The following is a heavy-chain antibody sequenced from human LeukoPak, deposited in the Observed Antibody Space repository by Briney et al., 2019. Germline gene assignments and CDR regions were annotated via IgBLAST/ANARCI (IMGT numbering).Heavy chain of an antibody. Sequence: ASVKVSCKASGYTFTGYYMHWVRQAPGQGLEWMGWINPNSGGTKYAQKFQGRVTMTSDASISTAYMDLSSLRSDDTAVYYCASRPDQHLLYYFDYWGQGALVTVSS. CDR2: INPNSGGT. J-gene: IGHJ4*02. V-gene: IGHV1-2*02. CDR1: GYTFTGYY. CDR3: ASRPDQHLLYYFDY. D-gene: IGHD2-15*01.